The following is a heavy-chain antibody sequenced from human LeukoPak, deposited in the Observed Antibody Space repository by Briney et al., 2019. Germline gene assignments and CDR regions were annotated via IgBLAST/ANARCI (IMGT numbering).Heavy chain of an antibody. J-gene: IGHJ4*02. CDR1: GYTFTKYV. V-gene: IGHV1-3*01. D-gene: IGHD2-21*01. Sequence: PGASVKVSCKASGYTFTKYVLHWVRQAPGQRPEWMGWINAGNGETKYSQNFQDRVTITRDTSANTAYMELSSLTSEDTALYYCARDDCGDTCYPGGYWGQGTLVTVSS. CDR3: ARDDCGDTCYPGGY. CDR2: INAGNGET.